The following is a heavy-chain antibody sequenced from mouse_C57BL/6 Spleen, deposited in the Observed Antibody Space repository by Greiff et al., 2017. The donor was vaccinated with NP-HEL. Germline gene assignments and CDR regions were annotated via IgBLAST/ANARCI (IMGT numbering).Heavy chain of an antibody. CDR2: SRNKANDYTT. D-gene: IGHD2-1*01. J-gene: IGHJ4*01. Sequence: EVKVVASGGGLVPSGRSLRLSCAPSGFPFSAFSLYWVLHAPGTGLAWIAASRNKANDYTTEYSASVKGRFIVSRDTSQSILYLQMNALRAEDTAIYYCARDLYYAGGAMDYWGQGTSVTVSS. V-gene: IGHV7-1*01. CDR1: GFPFSAFS. CDR3: ARDLYYAGGAMDY.